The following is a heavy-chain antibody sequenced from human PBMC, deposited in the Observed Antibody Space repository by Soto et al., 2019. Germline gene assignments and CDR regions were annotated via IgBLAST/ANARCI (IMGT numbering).Heavy chain of an antibody. V-gene: IGHV3-23*01. D-gene: IGHD3-22*01. CDR2: ISGSGSST. CDR1: GFTFSRYG. J-gene: IGHJ5*02. CDR3: AKAGYYDTSGHNWFDP. Sequence: PGGSLRLSCAASGFTFSRYGMHWVRQAPGKGLERVSAISGSGSSTYYADSAKGRFTITRDNSKNTLYLQMNSLRADDTAVYYCAKAGYYDTSGHNWFDPWGQGALVTVSS.